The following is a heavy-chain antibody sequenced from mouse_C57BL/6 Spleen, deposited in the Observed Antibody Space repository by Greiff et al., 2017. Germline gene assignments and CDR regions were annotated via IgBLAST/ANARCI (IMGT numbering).Heavy chain of an antibody. V-gene: IGHV5-17*01. CDR1: GFTFSDYG. Sequence: EVKLMESGGGLVKPGGSLKLSCAASGFTFSDYGMPWVRQAPEKGLEWVAYISSGSSTIYYADTVKGRFTISRDNAKNTLFLQMTSLRSEDTAMYYCARGNAWFAYWGQGTLVTVSA. CDR2: ISSGSSTI. CDR3: ARGNAWFAY. D-gene: IGHD2-1*01. J-gene: IGHJ3*01.